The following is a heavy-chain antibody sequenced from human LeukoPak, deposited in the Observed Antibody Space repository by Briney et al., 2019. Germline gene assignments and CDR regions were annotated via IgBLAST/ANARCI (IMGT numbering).Heavy chain of an antibody. J-gene: IGHJ5*02. CDR2: IYPGDSDT. CDR3: AREYSTSSSWFDP. V-gene: IGHV5-51*01. Sequence: GESLKISCKGSGYSFTTYWIGWVRRMPERGLEWMGIIYPGDSDTRYSASFQGQVTISADKSISTAYLQWSSLKASDTAMYYCAREYSTSSSWFDPWGQGTLVTVSS. CDR1: GYSFTTYW. D-gene: IGHD6-6*01.